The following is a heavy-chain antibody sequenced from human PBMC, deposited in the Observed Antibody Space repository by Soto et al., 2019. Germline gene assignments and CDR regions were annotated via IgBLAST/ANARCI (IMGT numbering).Heavy chain of an antibody. D-gene: IGHD2-15*01. CDR2: IYYSGST. CDR3: ARHQVVAAIRYYYYGMDV. CDR1: GGSISSSSYY. J-gene: IGHJ6*02. Sequence: SETLSLTCTVSGGSISSSSYYWGWIRQPPGKGLEWIGSIYYSGSTYYNPSLKSRVTISVDTSKNQFSLKLSSVTAADTAVYYCARHQVVAAIRYYYYGMDVWGQGTTVT. V-gene: IGHV4-39*01.